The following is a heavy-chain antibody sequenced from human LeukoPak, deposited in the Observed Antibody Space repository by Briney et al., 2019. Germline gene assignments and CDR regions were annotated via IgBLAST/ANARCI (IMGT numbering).Heavy chain of an antibody. Sequence: GASVKVSCKASGYTFTSYGISWVRQAPGQGLEWMGWISAYNGNTNYAQKLPGRVTMTTDTSTSTAYMELRSLRSDDTAVYYCARDGPPSWNYYDSSGSDYWGQGTLVTVSS. J-gene: IGHJ4*02. CDR1: GYTFTSYG. V-gene: IGHV1-18*01. D-gene: IGHD3-22*01. CDR2: ISAYNGNT. CDR3: ARDGPPSWNYYDSSGSDY.